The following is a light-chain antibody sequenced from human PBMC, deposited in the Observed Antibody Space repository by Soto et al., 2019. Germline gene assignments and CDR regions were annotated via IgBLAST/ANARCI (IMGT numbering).Light chain of an antibody. CDR3: QQYNNWLGT. J-gene: IGKJ1*01. V-gene: IGKV3-20*01. CDR1: QSVGGTF. Sequence: EIVLTQSPGTLSLSPGEGATLSCRASQSVGGTFLAWYQQKGGQAPRLLIHGASNRATGIPDRFSGSGSGTDFTLTISRLEPEDFAVYYCQQYNNWLGTFGQGTKVDIK. CDR2: GAS.